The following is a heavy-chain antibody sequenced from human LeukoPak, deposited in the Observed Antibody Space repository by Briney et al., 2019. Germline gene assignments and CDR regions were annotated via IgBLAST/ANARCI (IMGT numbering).Heavy chain of an antibody. J-gene: IGHJ4*02. D-gene: IGHD3-22*01. CDR1: GFTFSSYS. Sequence: GGSLRLSCAASGFTFSSYSMNRVRQAPGKGLEWVSYISSSSSTIYYADSVKGRFTISRDNAKNSLYLQMNSLRAEDTAVYYCARDGISGSPDYWGQGTLVTVSS. CDR3: ARDGISGSPDY. CDR2: ISSSSSTI. V-gene: IGHV3-48*01.